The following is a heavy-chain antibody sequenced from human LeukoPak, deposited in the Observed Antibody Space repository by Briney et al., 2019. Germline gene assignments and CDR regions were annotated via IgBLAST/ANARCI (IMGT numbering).Heavy chain of an antibody. J-gene: IGHJ4*02. D-gene: IGHD3/OR15-3a*01. V-gene: IGHV4-39*01. Sequence: PETLSLTCTVSGVSISSSNSYWGWIRQPPGKGLEWIGSIYYSGNTYYNASLKSQVSISIDTSKNQFSLRLTSVSAADTAVYYCARQTGSGLFILPGGQGTLVTVSS. CDR2: IYYSGNT. CDR1: GVSISSSNSY. CDR3: ARQTGSGLFILP.